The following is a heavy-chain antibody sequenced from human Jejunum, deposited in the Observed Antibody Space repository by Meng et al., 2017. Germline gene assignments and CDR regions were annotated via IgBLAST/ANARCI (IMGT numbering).Heavy chain of an antibody. CDR1: GGSSTIHW. V-gene: IGHV4-4*02. Sequence: QLWDWGPGLVMPRGVRPLTFAVSGGSSTIHWWSWLSRPLGKGLEWIGEMQQSGSSNYNPSLKSRLTMSVDESKNHFSLKLNSVTAADTAVYYCARGWKYAWFNGGQGPLVTVSS. CDR3: ARGWKYAWFN. D-gene: IGHD1-7*01. J-gene: IGHJ4*02. CDR2: MQQSGSS.